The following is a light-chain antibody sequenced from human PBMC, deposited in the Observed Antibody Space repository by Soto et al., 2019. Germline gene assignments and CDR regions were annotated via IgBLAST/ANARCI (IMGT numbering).Light chain of an antibody. CDR2: WAS. V-gene: IGKV4-1*01. CDR1: QSVLYSPNNKNY. J-gene: IGKJ4*01. Sequence: DIVMTQSPDSLAVSLGERATINCKSTQSVLYSPNNKNYLAWYQQKPGQPPKLLIYWASTRESGVPDRFSGSGSGTDFTLTISSLQAEDVAVYYCQQYYSPFLTFGGGTKVEIK. CDR3: QQYYSPFLT.